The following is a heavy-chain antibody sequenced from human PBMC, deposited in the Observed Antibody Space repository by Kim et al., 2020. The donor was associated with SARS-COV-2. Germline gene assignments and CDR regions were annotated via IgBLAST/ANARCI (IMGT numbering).Heavy chain of an antibody. CDR2: IYYSGST. CDR3: ARYDSSGYYTSYFDY. CDR1: GGSISSYY. J-gene: IGHJ4*02. D-gene: IGHD3-22*01. Sequence: SETLSLTCTVSGGSISSYYWSWIRQPPGKGLEWIGYIYYSGSTNYNPSLKSRVTISVDTSKNQFSLKLSSVTAADTAVYYCARYDSSGYYTSYFDYWGQGTLVTVSS. V-gene: IGHV4-59*01.